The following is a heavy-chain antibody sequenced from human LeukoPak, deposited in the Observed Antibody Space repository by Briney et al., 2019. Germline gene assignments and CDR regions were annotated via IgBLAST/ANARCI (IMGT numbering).Heavy chain of an antibody. D-gene: IGHD3-22*01. J-gene: IGHJ3*02. Sequence: GGSLRLSCAASGFTFSSYSMNWVRQAPGKGLEWVSYISSSGSTIYYADSVKGRFTISRDNAKNSLYLQMNSLRAEDTAVYYCARDPFSSGYFGAFDIWGQGTMVTVSS. CDR2: ISSSGSTI. CDR1: GFTFSSYS. V-gene: IGHV3-48*04. CDR3: ARDPFSSGYFGAFDI.